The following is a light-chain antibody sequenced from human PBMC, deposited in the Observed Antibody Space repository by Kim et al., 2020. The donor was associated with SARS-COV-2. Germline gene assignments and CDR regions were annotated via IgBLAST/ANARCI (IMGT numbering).Light chain of an antibody. V-gene: IGKV1-39*01. CDR3: QQSYSTPCT. CDR1: QSISTY. Sequence: DIQITQSPSSLAASVGDRVTITCRASQSISTYLNWFQQKPGKAPKLLIYAASTLQSGVPSGFSGSGSGTDFTLTISSLQPEEFATYYCQQSYSTPCTFGQGTKLEI. J-gene: IGKJ2*02. CDR2: AAS.